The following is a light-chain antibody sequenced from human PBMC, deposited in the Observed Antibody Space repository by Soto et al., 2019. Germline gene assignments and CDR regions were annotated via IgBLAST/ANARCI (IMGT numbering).Light chain of an antibody. CDR2: GNS. CDR1: SSNIGAGYD. Sequence: QSVLTQPPSVSGAPGQRVTISCTGSSSNIGAGYDVHWYQQLPGTAPKLLIYGNSNRPSGVPDRFSGSKSGTSASLAITGLQAEDEADYYCQSYDSLDVFGTGTKVTVL. V-gene: IGLV1-40*01. J-gene: IGLJ1*01. CDR3: QSYDSLDV.